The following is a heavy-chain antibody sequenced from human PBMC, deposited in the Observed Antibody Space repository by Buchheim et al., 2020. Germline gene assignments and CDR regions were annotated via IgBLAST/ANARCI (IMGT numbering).Heavy chain of an antibody. Sequence: QVQLQESGPGLVKPSQTLSLTCTVSGGSISSGDYYWSWIRQPPGKGLERIGYIYYSGSTYYNPSLKSRVTISVDTSKNQFSLKLSSVTAADTAVYYCARDINYYDSSGHPAGGDYWGQGTL. D-gene: IGHD3-22*01. CDR2: IYYSGST. J-gene: IGHJ4*02. CDR3: ARDINYYDSSGHPAGGDY. CDR1: GGSISSGDYY. V-gene: IGHV4-30-4*01.